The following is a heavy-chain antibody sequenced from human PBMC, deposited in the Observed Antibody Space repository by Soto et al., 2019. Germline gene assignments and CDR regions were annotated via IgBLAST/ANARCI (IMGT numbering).Heavy chain of an antibody. CDR3: ARGRYGDY. CDR2: ISAHNGNT. J-gene: IGHJ4*02. CDR1: GYAFTTYG. D-gene: IGHD1-1*01. Sequence: QVHLVQSGAEVKKPGASVKVSCKGSGYAFTTYGITWVRQAPGQGLEWMGWISAHNGNTNYAQKLQGRVTVTRDTSTSTAYMELRSLRSDDTDVYCCARGRYGDYWGQGALVTVSS. V-gene: IGHV1-18*01.